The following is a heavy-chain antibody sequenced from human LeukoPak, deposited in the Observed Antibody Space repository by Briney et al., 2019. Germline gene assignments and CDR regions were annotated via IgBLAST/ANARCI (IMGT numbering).Heavy chain of an antibody. V-gene: IGHV1-18*01. Sequence: GASVKVSCKASGYTFTSYGISWVRQAPGQGLEWMGWISAYNGNTNYAQKLQGRVTMTTDTSTSTAYMELRSLRSDDTAVYYCARTSVLRFLEWVPNNWFDPWGQGTLVTVSS. CDR1: GYTFTSYG. D-gene: IGHD3-3*01. CDR3: ARTSVLRFLEWVPNNWFDP. J-gene: IGHJ5*02. CDR2: ISAYNGNT.